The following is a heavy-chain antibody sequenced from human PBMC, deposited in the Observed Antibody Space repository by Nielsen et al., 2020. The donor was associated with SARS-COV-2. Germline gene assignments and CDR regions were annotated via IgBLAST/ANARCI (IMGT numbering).Heavy chain of an antibody. CDR3: AKDLEGYCSSTSCYDFDY. D-gene: IGHD2-2*01. CDR2: ISYDGSNK. CDR1: GFTFSSYG. J-gene: IGHJ4*02. Sequence: GESLKISCAASGFTFSSYGMYWVRQAPGKGLEWVAVISYDGSNKYYADSVKGRFTISRDNSKNTLYLQMNSLRAEDTAVYYCAKDLEGYCSSTSCYDFDYWGQGTLVTVSS. V-gene: IGHV3-30*18.